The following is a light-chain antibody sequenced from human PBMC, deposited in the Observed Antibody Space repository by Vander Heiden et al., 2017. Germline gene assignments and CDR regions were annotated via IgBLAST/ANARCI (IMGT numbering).Light chain of an antibody. J-gene: IGLJ3*02. CDR1: SSNIGSNT. CDR2: GNS. CDR3: AAWDDTLKGV. Sequence: QSVLTQPPSASGTPGQRVTISCSGSSSNIGSNTVNWYQQLPGTAPKLLIYGNSQRPSGVPDRFSGSKSGTSASLAISGLQSEDEADYYCAAWDDTLKGVFGGGTKLTVL. V-gene: IGLV1-44*01.